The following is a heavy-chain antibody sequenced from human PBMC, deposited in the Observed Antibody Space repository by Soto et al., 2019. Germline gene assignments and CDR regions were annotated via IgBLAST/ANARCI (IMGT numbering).Heavy chain of an antibody. J-gene: IGHJ6*02. Sequence: SETLSLTCTVSGGPITNYWSWIRQHPGKGLEWIGYIYDSGSTYYNPSLKSRVTMSLDTSKNQLSLKLTSVTAADTAVYYCARVNLDYVTGMDVWGQGTTVTVS. CDR3: ARVNLDYVTGMDV. D-gene: IGHD4-17*01. CDR1: GGPITNY. V-gene: IGHV4-31*03. CDR2: IYDSGST.